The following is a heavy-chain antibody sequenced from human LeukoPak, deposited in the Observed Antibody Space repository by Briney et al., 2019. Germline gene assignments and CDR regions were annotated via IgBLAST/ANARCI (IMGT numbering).Heavy chain of an antibody. CDR3: ARVDLSSLDYYYYYGMDV. J-gene: IGHJ6*02. D-gene: IGHD6-19*01. Sequence: ASVKVSCKASGYTFTSYAMHWVRQAPGQRLEWMGWINAGDGNTKYSQKFQGRVTITRDTSASTAYMELSSLRSEDTAVYYCARVDLSSLDYYYYYGMDVWGQGTTVTVSS. CDR1: GYTFTSYA. V-gene: IGHV1-3*01. CDR2: INAGDGNT.